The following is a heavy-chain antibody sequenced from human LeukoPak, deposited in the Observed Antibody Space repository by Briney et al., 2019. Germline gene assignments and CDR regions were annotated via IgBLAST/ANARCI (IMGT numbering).Heavy chain of an antibody. J-gene: IGHJ3*01. CDR2: ISSSGSTI. CDR1: GFTFSSYE. CDR3: ARGHISGRYAFDL. Sequence: GGSLRLSCAASGFTFSSYEMNWVRQAPGKGLEWVSYISSSGSTIYYADSVKGRFTVSRDNARDSLYLQMNSLRAEDTAVYYCARGHISGRYAFDLWGQGTMVTVSS. V-gene: IGHV3-48*03. D-gene: IGHD2-15*01.